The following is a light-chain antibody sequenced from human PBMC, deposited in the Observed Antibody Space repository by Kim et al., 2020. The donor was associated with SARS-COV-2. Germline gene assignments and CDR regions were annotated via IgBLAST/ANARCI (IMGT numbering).Light chain of an antibody. CDR2: EDN. J-gene: IGLJ3*02. Sequence: GKTITISCTRSSGSIASTYVQWYQQHPGSSPTTVIYEDNKRPFGVPDRFSGSIDSSSNSASLTISGVKTEDGADYYCQSYDSSIMVFGGGTQLTVL. CDR1: SGSIASTY. CDR3: QSYDSSIMV. V-gene: IGLV6-57*01.